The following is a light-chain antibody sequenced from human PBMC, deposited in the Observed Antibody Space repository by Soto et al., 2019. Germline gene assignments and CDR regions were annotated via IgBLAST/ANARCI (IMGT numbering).Light chain of an antibody. CDR1: QSVTTR. CDR2: GAS. V-gene: IGKV3-20*01. CDR3: QQYGGSPIT. J-gene: IGKJ5*01. Sequence: IVLPQSTCTLSLSPGERFTLSCMASQSVTTRLAWYQHKPGQAPRLLMSGASSRASGVPVRFSGSGSGTDFTLTISRLEPEDFALYYCQQYGGSPITFGLGTLLE.